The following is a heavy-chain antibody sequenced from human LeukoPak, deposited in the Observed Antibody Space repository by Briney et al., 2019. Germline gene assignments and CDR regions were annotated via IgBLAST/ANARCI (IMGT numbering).Heavy chain of an antibody. CDR2: IYYSGST. Sequence: SETLSLTCTVSGGSISGYYWSWIRQPPGKGLEWIGYIYYSGSTNYNPSLKSRVTISVDTSKNQFSLKLSSVTAADTAVYYCARCSGGSCYFFDYWGQGTLVTVSS. J-gene: IGHJ4*02. V-gene: IGHV4-59*01. D-gene: IGHD2-15*01. CDR1: GGSISGYY. CDR3: ARCSGGSCYFFDY.